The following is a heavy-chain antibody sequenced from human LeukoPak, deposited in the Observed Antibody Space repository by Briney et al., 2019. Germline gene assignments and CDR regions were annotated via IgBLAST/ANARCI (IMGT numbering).Heavy chain of an antibody. V-gene: IGHV3-30*03. CDR2: ISYDGSNK. Sequence: GGSLRLSCAASGFTFSSYSIHWVRQAPGKGLEWVAVISYDGSNKYYADSVKGRFTISRDNSKNTLYLEMNSLRTEDTAVYYCARDPGGTVTTWEIWGGNWFDPWGQGTLVTVSS. CDR3: ARDPGGTVTTWEIWGGNWFDP. J-gene: IGHJ5*02. CDR1: GFTFSSYS. D-gene: IGHD4-17*01.